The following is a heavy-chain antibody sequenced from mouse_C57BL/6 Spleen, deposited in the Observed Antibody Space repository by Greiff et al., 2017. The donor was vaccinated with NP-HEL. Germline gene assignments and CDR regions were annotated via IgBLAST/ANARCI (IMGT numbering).Heavy chain of an antibody. D-gene: IGHD4-1*01. J-gene: IGHJ2*01. CDR3: ARHEDMRWDYIDY. Sequence: VQLQQPGAELVMPGASVKLSCKASGYTFTSSWMHWVKQRPGQGLEWIGEIDPSARYSYYNQKFKGKSTLTVDTSSSTAYMQLSSLTSEDYAVYYSARHEDMRWDYIDYWGQGTTLTVSS. CDR2: IDPSARYS. CDR1: GYTFTSSW. V-gene: IGHV1-69*01.